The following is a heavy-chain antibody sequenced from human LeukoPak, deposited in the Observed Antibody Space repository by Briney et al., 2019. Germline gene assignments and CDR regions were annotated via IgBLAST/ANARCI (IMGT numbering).Heavy chain of an antibody. CDR3: AKDRKWLRSNGYYGMDV. Sequence: GGSLRLSCAASGFTFSSYAMSWVRQAPGKGLEWVSAISGSGGSTYYADSVKGRFTISRDNSKNTLYPQMNSLRAEDTAVYYCAKDRKWLRSNGYYGMDVWGQGTTVTVSS. CDR2: ISGSGGST. V-gene: IGHV3-23*01. D-gene: IGHD5-12*01. J-gene: IGHJ6*02. CDR1: GFTFSSYA.